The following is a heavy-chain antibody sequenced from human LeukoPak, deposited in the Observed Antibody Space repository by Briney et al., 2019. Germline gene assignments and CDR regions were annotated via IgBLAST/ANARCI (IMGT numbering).Heavy chain of an antibody. Sequence: PGGSLRLSCAASGFTFSSYGMHWVRQAPGKGLEWVAVISYDGSNKYYADSVKGRFTISRDNSKNTLYLQMNSLRAEDTAVYYCAKGPENDYYDSSGYYYLWGQGTLVTVSS. CDR1: GFTFSSYG. V-gene: IGHV3-30*18. J-gene: IGHJ4*02. D-gene: IGHD3-22*01. CDR2: ISYDGSNK. CDR3: AKGPENDYYDSSGYYYL.